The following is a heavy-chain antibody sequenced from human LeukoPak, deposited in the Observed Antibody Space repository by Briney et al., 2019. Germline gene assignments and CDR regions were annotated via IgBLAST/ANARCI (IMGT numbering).Heavy chain of an antibody. V-gene: IGHV3-23*01. CDR3: AKEDKWAGDSSGRGGY. Sequence: SGGSLRLSCAASGFTFSSYAMSWVRQAPGKGLEWVSTFSGSGGNTYYADSVKGRFTISRDNSKNTLYLQMNSLRAEDTAVYYCAKEDKWAGDSSGRGGYWGQGTLVTVSS. J-gene: IGHJ4*02. D-gene: IGHD3-22*01. CDR1: GFTFSSYA. CDR2: FSGSGGNT.